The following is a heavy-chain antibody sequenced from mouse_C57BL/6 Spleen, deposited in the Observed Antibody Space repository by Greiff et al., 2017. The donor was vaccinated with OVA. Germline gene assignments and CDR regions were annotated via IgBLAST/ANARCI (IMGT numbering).Heavy chain of an antibody. CDR3: ARRGTGTRYYAMDY. CDR2: INPGSGGT. V-gene: IGHV1-54*01. J-gene: IGHJ4*01. Sequence: QVQLQQSGAELVRPGTSVKVSCKASGYAFTNYLIEWVKQRPGQGLEWIGVINPGSGGTNYNEKFKGKATLTADTSSSTAYMQLSSLTSEDSAVYFCARRGTGTRYYAMDYWGQGTSVTVSS. CDR1: GYAFTNYL. D-gene: IGHD4-1*01.